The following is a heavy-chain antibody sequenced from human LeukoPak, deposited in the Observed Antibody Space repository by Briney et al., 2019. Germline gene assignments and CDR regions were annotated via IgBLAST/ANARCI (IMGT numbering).Heavy chain of an antibody. CDR2: MNPSGGST. D-gene: IGHD3-10*01. CDR3: ARGISITMVQGVIDY. Sequence: ASVKVSCTAFGYTFTSYYMHWVRQAPGQGLEWTGIMNPSGGSTSYAQKFQDRVSMTRDTSTRTVYMELRSMRSEDTAVYYCARGISITMVQGVIDYWGQGTLVTVS. J-gene: IGHJ4*02. V-gene: IGHV1-46*01. CDR1: GYTFTSYY.